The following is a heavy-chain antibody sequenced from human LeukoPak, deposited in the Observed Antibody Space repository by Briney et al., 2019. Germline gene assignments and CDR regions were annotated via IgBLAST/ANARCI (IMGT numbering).Heavy chain of an antibody. CDR3: ARDSQNGYSYGLVDY. J-gene: IGHJ4*02. Sequence: GGSLRLSCAASGFTFSSYSMNWVRQAPGKGLEWVSSISSSSSHIYYADSVKGRFTISRDNAKNSLYLQMNSLRAEDTAVYYCARDSQNGYSYGLVDYWGQGTLVTVSS. CDR2: ISSSSSHI. V-gene: IGHV3-21*01. D-gene: IGHD5-18*01. CDR1: GFTFSSYS.